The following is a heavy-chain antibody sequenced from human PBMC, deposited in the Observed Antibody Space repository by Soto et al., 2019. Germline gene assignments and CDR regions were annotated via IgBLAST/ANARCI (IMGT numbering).Heavy chain of an antibody. CDR3: ERSFRTQYFPAMEV. V-gene: IGHV1-69*01. CDR2: IMPMYGIG. Sequence: QVQLVQSGAEVKKPGSSVKVSCKASGGTFSSYAFSWVRQAPGQGLEWMGGIMPMYGIGNYAEKFQGRVTITAEESTSTAYMEMSSLRSEDTAIYYCERSFRTQYFPAMEVWGQGTTVTVS. D-gene: IGHD2-2*01. CDR1: GGTFSSYA. J-gene: IGHJ6*02.